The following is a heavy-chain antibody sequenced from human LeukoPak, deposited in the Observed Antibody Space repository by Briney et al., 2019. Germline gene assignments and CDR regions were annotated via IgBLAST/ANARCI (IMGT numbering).Heavy chain of an antibody. D-gene: IGHD3-22*01. CDR2: ISYDGSNK. CDR3: AKDWDDSSGYYYVLDY. CDR1: GFTFSSYG. Sequence: GRSLRLSCAASGFTFSSYGMHWVRQAPGKGLEWVAVISYDGSNKYYADSVKGRFTISRDNSKNTLYLQMNSLRAEDTAVYYCAKDWDDSSGYYYVLDYWGQGTLVTVSS. V-gene: IGHV3-30*18. J-gene: IGHJ4*02.